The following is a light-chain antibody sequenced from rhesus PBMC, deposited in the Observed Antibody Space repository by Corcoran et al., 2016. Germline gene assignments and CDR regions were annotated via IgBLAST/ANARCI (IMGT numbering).Light chain of an antibody. J-gene: IGLJ1*01. CDR1: SSDIGGYNY. CDR2: DVS. Sequence: QAALTQPPSVSGSTGQSVTISCTGTSSDIGGYNYVSWYQQHPGKAPKLMIYDVSKRPSGVSDRFSGSKSGNTASLTISGLQAEDEADYYCSSYAGSNTFIFGARTRLTVL. V-gene: IGLV2-23*01. CDR3: SSYAGSNTFI.